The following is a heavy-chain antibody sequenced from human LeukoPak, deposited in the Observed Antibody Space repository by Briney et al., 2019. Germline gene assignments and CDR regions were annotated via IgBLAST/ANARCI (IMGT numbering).Heavy chain of an antibody. V-gene: IGHV4-38-2*02. CDR2: IYHSGSA. D-gene: IGHD2-2*01. J-gene: IGHJ5*02. CDR1: GYSISSGYQ. Sequence: SETLSLTCAVSGYSISSGYQWAWIRQSPGKGLAWIGSIYHSGSAHYNPSLKSRVTISVETSKNQFSLKMYSVTAADTAVYYCARDPRWLTPDCTSTSCYENNFDPWGQGTLVTVSS. CDR3: ARDPRWLTPDCTSTSCYENNFDP.